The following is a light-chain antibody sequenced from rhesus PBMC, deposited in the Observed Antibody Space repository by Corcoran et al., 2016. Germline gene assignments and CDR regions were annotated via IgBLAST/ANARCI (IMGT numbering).Light chain of an antibody. CDR1: SSDIGGYND. J-gene: IGLJ6*01. CDR3: WSYRSGSTFDV. V-gene: IGLV2S9*01. Sequence: QSALTQPPSVSKSLGQSVTISCTGTSSDIGGYNDVSWYQQHPGTAPRLLIYDVSERPSGVSDRFSGSKSGNTASLTISGLQAEDEADYYCWSYRSGSTFDVFGSGTKLTVL. CDR2: DVS.